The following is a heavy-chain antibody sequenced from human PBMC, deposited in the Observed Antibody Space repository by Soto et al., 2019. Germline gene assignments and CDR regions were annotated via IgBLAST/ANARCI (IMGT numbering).Heavy chain of an antibody. D-gene: IGHD4-17*01. Sequence: QVQLLESGGGVVQPGRSLRLSCAASGFTFSSYAMHWVRQAPGKGLEWVAVISYDGSNKYYADSVKGRFTISRDNSKNTLYLQMNSLRAEDTAVYYCAREPKGLDYGDYAWYFDLWGRGTLVTVSS. CDR2: ISYDGSNK. V-gene: IGHV3-30-3*01. CDR3: AREPKGLDYGDYAWYFDL. J-gene: IGHJ2*01. CDR1: GFTFSSYA.